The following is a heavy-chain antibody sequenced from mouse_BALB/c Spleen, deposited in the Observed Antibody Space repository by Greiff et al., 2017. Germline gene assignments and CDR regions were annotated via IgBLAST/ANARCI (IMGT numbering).Heavy chain of an antibody. V-gene: IGHV5-17*02. CDR2: ISSGSSTI. Sequence: EVQRVESGGGLVQPGGSRKLSCAASGFTFSSFGMHWVRQAPEKGLEWVAYISSGSSTIYYADTVKGRFTISRDNPKNTLFLQMTSLRSEDTAMYYCARGDYGGFAYWGQGTLVTVSA. CDR3: ARGDYGGFAY. J-gene: IGHJ3*01. CDR1: GFTFSSFG. D-gene: IGHD2-4*01.